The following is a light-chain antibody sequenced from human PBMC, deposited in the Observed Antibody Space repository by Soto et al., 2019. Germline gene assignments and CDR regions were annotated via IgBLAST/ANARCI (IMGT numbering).Light chain of an antibody. Sequence: IQLTQSPSSLSASVGDRVTITCQASRGISSYLAWYQQKPGKAPKLLVYSASTLQSGVPSRFSGSGSGPDFTLTISSLQPEDSATYFCQQLNSYPQTFGRGTRLEI. CDR2: SAS. J-gene: IGKJ5*01. CDR1: RGISSY. CDR3: QQLNSYPQT. V-gene: IGKV1-9*01.